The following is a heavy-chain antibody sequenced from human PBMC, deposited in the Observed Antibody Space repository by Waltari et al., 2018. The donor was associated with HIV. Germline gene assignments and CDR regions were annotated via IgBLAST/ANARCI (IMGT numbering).Heavy chain of an antibody. Sequence: QLQLQESGPRLVRPSETLSLTCRVSGDSMTSGTSYWPWIRQPPGKALEWIATDHYIGTTYYNPSFKSRVTMSVDRSANHFSLTLKTVTAADTAVYYCARNTTSSPWFHPWGPGIPVAVSS. V-gene: IGHV4-39*02. CDR2: DHYIGTT. CDR3: ARNTTSSPWFHP. J-gene: IGHJ5*02. CDR1: GDSMTSGTSY. D-gene: IGHD6-6*01.